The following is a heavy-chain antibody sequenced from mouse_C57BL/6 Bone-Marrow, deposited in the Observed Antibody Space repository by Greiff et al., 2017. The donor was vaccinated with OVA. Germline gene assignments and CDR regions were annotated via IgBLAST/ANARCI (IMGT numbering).Heavy chain of an antibody. CDR1: GYTFTSYG. V-gene: IGHV1-81*01. J-gene: IGHJ2*01. CDR3: AAAYYSIYFDY. CDR2: IYPRSGNT. D-gene: IGHD2-5*01. Sequence: VQLQQSGAELARPGASVKLSCKASGYTFTSYGISWVKQRTGQGLEWIGEIYPRSGNTYYNEKFKGKATLTADKSSSTAYMELRSLTSEDSAVYYCAAAYYSIYFDYWGQGTTLTVSS.